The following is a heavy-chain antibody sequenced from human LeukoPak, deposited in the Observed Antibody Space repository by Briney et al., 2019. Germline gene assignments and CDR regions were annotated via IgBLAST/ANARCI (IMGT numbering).Heavy chain of an antibody. J-gene: IGHJ4*02. CDR3: ARVLTVASTALDPHFDY. CDR1: GGSFSGYY. CDR2: INHSGST. D-gene: IGHD6-19*01. V-gene: IGHV4-34*01. Sequence: PSETLSLTCAVYGGSFSGYYWSWIRQPPGKGLEWIGEINHSGSTNYNPSLKSRVTISVDTSKNQFSLKLSSVTAADTAVYYCARVLTVASTALDPHFDYWGQGTLVTVSS.